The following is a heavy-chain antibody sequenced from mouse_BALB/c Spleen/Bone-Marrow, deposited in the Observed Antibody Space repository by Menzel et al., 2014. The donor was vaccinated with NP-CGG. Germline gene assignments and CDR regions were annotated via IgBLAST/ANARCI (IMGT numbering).Heavy chain of an antibody. Sequence: EVQGVESGGGLVKPGGSLKLSCAASGFTFSSYAMSWVRQTPEKRLEWVASISSGGSTYYPDSVKGRFTISRDNARNILYLQMSSLRSEDTAMYYCARVTTSTGMVYCGQGTSFTVAS. D-gene: IGHD1-2*01. CDR1: GFTFSSYA. CDR2: ISSGGST. J-gene: IGHJ4*01. CDR3: ARVTTSTGMVY. V-gene: IGHV5-6-5*01.